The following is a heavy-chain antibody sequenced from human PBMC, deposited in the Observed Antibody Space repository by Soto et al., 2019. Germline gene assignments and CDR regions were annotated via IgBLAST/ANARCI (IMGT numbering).Heavy chain of an antibody. D-gene: IGHD2-15*01. CDR1: GGSISDYY. V-gene: IGHV4-4*07. J-gene: IGHJ5*02. CDR3: ARDLGGNNWFDP. CDR2: ISTSGST. Sequence: QVQLQESGPGLVKPSETLSLTCTVSGGSISDYYWTWIRQPAGKGLEWIGRISTSGSTNYSPSLKSRVTLSVDTSKNQFSLKLNSVTAADTAVYYCARDLGGNNWFDPWGQGTLGTVSS.